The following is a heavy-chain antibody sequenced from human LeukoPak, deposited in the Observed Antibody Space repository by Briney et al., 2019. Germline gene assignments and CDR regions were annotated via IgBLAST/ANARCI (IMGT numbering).Heavy chain of an antibody. V-gene: IGHV3-30-3*01. CDR3: ARAADFRSGSSRWFDP. D-gene: IGHD3-3*01. Sequence: PGRSLRLSCAASGFTFSSYAMHWVRQAPGKGLEWVAVISYDGSNKYYADSVKGRFTISRDNSKNTLYLQMNSLRAEDTAVYYCARAADFRSGSSRWFDPWGQGTLVTVSS. J-gene: IGHJ5*02. CDR1: GFTFSSYA. CDR2: ISYDGSNK.